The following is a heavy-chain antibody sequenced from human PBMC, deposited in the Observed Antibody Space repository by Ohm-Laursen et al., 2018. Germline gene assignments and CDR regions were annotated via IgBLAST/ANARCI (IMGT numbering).Heavy chain of an antibody. CDR1: GGSISSAGYY. V-gene: IGHV4-31*03. CDR3: ARVDDSNVRWYFDL. CDR2: VSYSENT. Sequence: TLSLTCTVFGGSISSAGYYWSWIRHHPGKGLEWIGYVSYSENTYYNPSLKSRLLISVDRSKNQFSLKLSSVTAADTAVYYCARVDDSNVRWYFDLWGRGTLVTVSS. D-gene: IGHD3-22*01. J-gene: IGHJ2*01.